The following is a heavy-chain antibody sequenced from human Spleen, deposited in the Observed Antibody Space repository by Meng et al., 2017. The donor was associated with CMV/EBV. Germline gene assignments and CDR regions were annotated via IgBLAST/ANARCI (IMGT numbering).Heavy chain of an antibody. CDR2: VIHSGSS. CDR3: ARAGKEQLVRRNWFDR. V-gene: IGHV4-34*12. D-gene: IGHD6-13*01. J-gene: IGHJ5*02. CDR1: GGSFRGYY. Sequence: SETLSLTCAVYGGSFRGYYWSWIRQPPGKGLEWLGEVIHSGSSNYNPSLKSRVSIAVDTSKNQFSRRLNSVTAADKAVYYCARAGKEQLVRRNWFDRWGQGTRVTVSS.